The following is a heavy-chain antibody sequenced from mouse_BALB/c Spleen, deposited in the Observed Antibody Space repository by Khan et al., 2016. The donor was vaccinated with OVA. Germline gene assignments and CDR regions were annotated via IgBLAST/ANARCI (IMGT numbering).Heavy chain of an antibody. CDR2: IWAGGST. J-gene: IGHJ1*01. Sequence: QEQLKESGPGLVAPSQSLSITCTVSGFSLTSYGVHWVRQPPGKGLEWLGLIWAGGSTNYNSALMSRLTINKDNSKSQVFLKMNSLQTDDTAMYYCARDYGSSFEYFDVWGAGTTVTVSS. CDR3: ARDYGSSFEYFDV. D-gene: IGHD1-1*01. CDR1: GFSLTSYG. V-gene: IGHV2-9*02.